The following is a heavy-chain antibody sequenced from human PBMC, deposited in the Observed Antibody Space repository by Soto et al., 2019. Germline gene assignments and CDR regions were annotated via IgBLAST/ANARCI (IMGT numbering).Heavy chain of an antibody. V-gene: IGHV3-30*18. Sequence: GGSLRLSCAASGFTFSSYGMHWVRQAPGKGLEWVAVISYDGSNKYYADSVKGRFTISRDNSKNTLYLQMNSLRAEDTAVYYCAKEGGGDTYYYYGMDVWGQGTTVTVSS. CDR1: GFTFSSYG. D-gene: IGHD2-21*02. CDR2: ISYDGSNK. J-gene: IGHJ6*02. CDR3: AKEGGGDTYYYYGMDV.